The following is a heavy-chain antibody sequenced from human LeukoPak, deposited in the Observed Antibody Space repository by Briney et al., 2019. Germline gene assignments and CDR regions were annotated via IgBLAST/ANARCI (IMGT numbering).Heavy chain of an antibody. V-gene: IGHV4-59*01. D-gene: IGHD2/OR15-2a*01. CDR1: TASIRSYY. CDR2: VYYSGST. Sequence: DPSETLSLTCSVSTASIRSYYWSWIRQPPGKGLEWIGYVYYSGSTNYNPSLKSRVIISVDTSKNHFSLKMNSVTAADTAVYYCARGFSSTTWFDYWGQGILVTVSS. CDR3: ARGFSSTTWFDY. J-gene: IGHJ4*02.